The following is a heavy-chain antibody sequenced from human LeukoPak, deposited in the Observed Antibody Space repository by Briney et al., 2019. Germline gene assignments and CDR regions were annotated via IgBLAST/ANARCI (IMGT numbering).Heavy chain of an antibody. CDR1: GGSISSYY. CDR3: ARADYFIAAAAFDI. CDR2: IYYSGST. Sequence: SETLSLTCTVSGGSISSYYWSWIRQPPGKGLEWIGYIYYSGSTNYNPSLKSRVTISVDTSKNQFSLKLSSVTAADTAVYYCARADYFIAAAAFDIWGQGTMVTVSS. V-gene: IGHV4-59*12. D-gene: IGHD6-13*01. J-gene: IGHJ3*02.